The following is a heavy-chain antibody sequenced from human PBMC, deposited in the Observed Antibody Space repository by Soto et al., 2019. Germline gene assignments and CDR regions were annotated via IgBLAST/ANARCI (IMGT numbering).Heavy chain of an antibody. Sequence: GGSLRLSCAASGFTVSSNYMSWVRQAPGKGLEWVSVIYSGGSTYYADSVKGRFTIPRHNSKNKLYLQMNSLRAEDTAVYYCARGRSGGYDFFPDYWGQGTLVTVSS. D-gene: IGHD5-12*01. CDR2: IYSGGST. J-gene: IGHJ4*02. V-gene: IGHV3-53*04. CDR3: ARGRSGGYDFFPDY. CDR1: GFTVSSNY.